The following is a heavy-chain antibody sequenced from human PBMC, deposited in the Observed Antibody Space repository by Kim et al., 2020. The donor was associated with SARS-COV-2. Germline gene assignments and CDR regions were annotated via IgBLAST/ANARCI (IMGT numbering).Heavy chain of an antibody. J-gene: IGHJ4*02. V-gene: IGHV3-23*01. CDR3: AKASITMIVVAPDY. D-gene: IGHD3-22*01. CDR2: ISGSCGST. CDR1: GFTFSSYA. Sequence: GGSLRLSCAASGFTFSSYAMSWVRQAPGKGLEWVSAISGSCGSTYYADSVKGRFTISRDNSKNTLYLQMNSLRAEDTAVYYCAKASITMIVVAPDYWGQGTLVTVSS.